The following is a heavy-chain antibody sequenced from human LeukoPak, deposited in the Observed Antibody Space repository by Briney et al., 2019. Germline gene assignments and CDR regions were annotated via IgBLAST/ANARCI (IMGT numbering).Heavy chain of an antibody. J-gene: IGHJ4*02. D-gene: IGHD2-2*01. CDR3: AKVPSKYQLLSLDY. CDR1: GLTFINYA. V-gene: IGHV3-23*01. CDR2: ISGSGGST. Sequence: GGSPRLSCAASGLTFINYAMTWVRQAPGKGLEWVSAISGSGGSTYYADSVKGRFTISRDNSKNTLYLQMNSLRAEDTAVYYCAKVPSKYQLLSLDYWGQGTLVTVSS.